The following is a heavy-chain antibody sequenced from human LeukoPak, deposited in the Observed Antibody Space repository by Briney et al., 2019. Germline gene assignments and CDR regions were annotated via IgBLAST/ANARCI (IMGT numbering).Heavy chain of an antibody. CDR1: GFTFSSYW. D-gene: IGHD2-15*01. Sequence: GGSLRLSCAASGFTFSSYWMSWVRQAPGKGLEWVANIKQDGSEKYYVDSVKGRFTISRDNAKNSLYLQMNNLRAEDTALYHCAREVGYFCRGTLSNWFDPWGQGTLVTVSS. J-gene: IGHJ5*02. CDR2: IKQDGSEK. CDR3: AREVGYFCRGTLSNWFDP. V-gene: IGHV3-7*03.